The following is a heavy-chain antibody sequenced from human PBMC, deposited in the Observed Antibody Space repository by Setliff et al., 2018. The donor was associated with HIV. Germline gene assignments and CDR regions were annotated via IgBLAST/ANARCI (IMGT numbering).Heavy chain of an antibody. CDR1: GFTFNDYA. CDR3: ARNTDVDSVYRPFHI. J-gene: IGHJ3*02. CDR2: ISAPGDAT. V-gene: IGHV3-23*01. Sequence: GGSLRLSCAASGFTFNDYAMSWVRQAPGKGLEWVSAISAPGDATYYADSVKGRFTISRDNSRNTVYLQMNGLRADDSAVYYCARNTDVDSVYRPFHIWGQGTMVTVSS. D-gene: IGHD1-26*01.